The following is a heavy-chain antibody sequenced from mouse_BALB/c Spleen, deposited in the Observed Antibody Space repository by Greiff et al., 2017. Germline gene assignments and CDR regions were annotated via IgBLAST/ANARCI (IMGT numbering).Heavy chain of an antibody. J-gene: IGHJ4*01. CDR2: ISSGGST. D-gene: IGHD2-3*01. CDR3: ARRWLLHYYAMDY. CDR1: GFTFSSYA. V-gene: IGHV5-6-5*01. Sequence: EVHLVESGGGLVKPGGSLKLSCAASGFTFSSYAMSWVRQTPEKRLEWVASISSGGSTYYPDSVKGRFTISRDNARNILYLQMSSLRSEDTAMYYCARRWLLHYYAMDYWGQGTSVTVSS.